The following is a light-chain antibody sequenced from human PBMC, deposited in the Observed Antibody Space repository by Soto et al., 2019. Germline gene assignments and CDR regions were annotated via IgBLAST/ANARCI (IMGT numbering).Light chain of an antibody. CDR3: QQYGNSPYA. V-gene: IGKV3-20*01. CDR2: AAS. Sequence: EIVLMQSPGTLSLSPGERATLSCRASQSITNYLAWYQQKVGQTPRLLIYAASSRATGVPDRFSGSGSGTDFTLTISRLEPEDFAVYYCQQYGNSPYAFGQGTKLEIK. J-gene: IGKJ2*01. CDR1: QSITNY.